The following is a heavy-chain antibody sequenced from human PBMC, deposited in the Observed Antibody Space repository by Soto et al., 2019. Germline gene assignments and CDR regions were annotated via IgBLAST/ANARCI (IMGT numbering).Heavy chain of an antibody. D-gene: IGHD6-6*01. CDR1: GFTFSSYS. J-gene: IGHJ6*03. CDR3: ASARIAARPGGVYYYYYMDV. V-gene: IGHV3-48*01. CDR2: ISSSSSTI. Sequence: GGSLRLSCAASGFTFSSYSMNWVRQAPGKGLEWVSYISSSSSTIYYADSVKGRFTISRDNAKNSLYLQMNSLRAEDTAVYYCASARIAARPGGVYYYYYMDVWGKGTTVTVSS.